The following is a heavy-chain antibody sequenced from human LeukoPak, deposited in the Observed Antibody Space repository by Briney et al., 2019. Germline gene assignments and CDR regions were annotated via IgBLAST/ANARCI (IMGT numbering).Heavy chain of an antibody. CDR2: INANSGGT. V-gene: IGHV1-2*02. D-gene: IGHD3-22*01. CDR3: ARDATYDSSGYRAYDI. CDR1: GYTFTGYY. J-gene: IGHJ3*02. Sequence: ASVKVSCKASGYTFTGYYMHWVRPAPGQGLEWGGWINANSGGTNYAQKLQGRVTMTTDTSTSTAYMELRSLRSDDTAVYYCARDATYDSSGYRAYDIWGQGKMVTVSS.